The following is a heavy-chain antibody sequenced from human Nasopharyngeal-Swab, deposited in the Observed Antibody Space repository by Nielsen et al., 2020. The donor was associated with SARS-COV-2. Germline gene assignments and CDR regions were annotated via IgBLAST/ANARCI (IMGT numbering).Heavy chain of an antibody. Sequence: ASVKVSCKASGYTFTGYYMHWVRQAPGQGLEWMGRTNPNSGGTNYAQKFQGRVTMTRDTSISTAYMELSRLRSDDTAVYYCARDGTRYNWNDYYYYGMDVWGQGTTVTVSS. CDR1: GYTFTGYY. CDR2: TNPNSGGT. J-gene: IGHJ6*02. D-gene: IGHD1-1*01. V-gene: IGHV1-2*06. CDR3: ARDGTRYNWNDYYYYGMDV.